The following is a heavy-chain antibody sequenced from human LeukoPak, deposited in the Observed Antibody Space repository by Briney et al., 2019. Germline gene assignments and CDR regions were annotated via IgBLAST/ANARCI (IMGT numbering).Heavy chain of an antibody. CDR3: ARGGSSWYQHYPPDAFDI. CDR1: GFTFSSYS. V-gene: IGHV3-48*01. J-gene: IGHJ3*02. D-gene: IGHD6-13*01. CDR2: ISSSSSTI. Sequence: GGSLRLSCAASGFTFSSYSMNWVRQAPGKGLEWVSYISSSSSTIYYADSVKGRFTISRDNAKNSLYLQMNSLRAEDTAVYYCARGGSSWYQHYPPDAFDIWGQGTMVTVSS.